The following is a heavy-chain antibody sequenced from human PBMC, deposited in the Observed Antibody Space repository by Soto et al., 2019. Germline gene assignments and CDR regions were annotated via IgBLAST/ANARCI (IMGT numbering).Heavy chain of an antibody. CDR2: ISSNGVGT. Sequence: GGSLRLSCAASGFTLSGYAMDWVRQAPGEGLEYVSGISSNGVGTYYANSVQGRFTISRDNSKNTVCLQMGSLRPEDMAVYYCARRARPDFYYMDVWGKGTTVTVS. D-gene: IGHD6-6*01. CDR1: GFTLSGYA. V-gene: IGHV3-64*01. CDR3: ARRARPDFYYMDV. J-gene: IGHJ6*03.